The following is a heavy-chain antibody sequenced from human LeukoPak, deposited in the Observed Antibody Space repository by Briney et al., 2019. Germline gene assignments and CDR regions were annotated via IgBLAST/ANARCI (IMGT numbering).Heavy chain of an antibody. J-gene: IGHJ4*02. V-gene: IGHV3-74*01. Sequence: GALRLSCAASGFTFSSYWMHWVRPAPGKGLVWVSRINSDGSSTSYAASVKGRITISRDNAKNTLYLQMNSLRAEDTAVYYCARAVAVAGTGGFYWGQGTLVTVSS. D-gene: IGHD6-19*01. CDR3: ARAVAVAGTGGFY. CDR1: GFTFSSYW. CDR2: INSDGSST.